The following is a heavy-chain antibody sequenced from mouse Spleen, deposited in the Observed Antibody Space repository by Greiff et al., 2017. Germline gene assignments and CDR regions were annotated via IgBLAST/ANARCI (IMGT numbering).Heavy chain of an antibody. CDR2: IYPGSGST. V-gene: IGHV1-55*01. CDR1: GYTFTSYW. Sequence: VQLQQPGAELVKPGASVKMSCKASGYTFTSYWITWVKQRPGQGLEWIGDIYPGSGSTNYNEKFKSKATLTVDTSSSTAYMQLSSLTSEDSAVYYCARYDGYYEYFDVWGTGTTVTVSS. CDR3: ARYDGYYEYFDV. J-gene: IGHJ1*03. D-gene: IGHD2-3*01.